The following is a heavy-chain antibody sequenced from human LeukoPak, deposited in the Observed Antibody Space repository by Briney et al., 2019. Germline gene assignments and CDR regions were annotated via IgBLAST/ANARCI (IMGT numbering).Heavy chain of an antibody. CDR1: GYTFTTYF. J-gene: IGHJ4*02. Sequence: ASVKVSCKASGYTFTTYFIHWVRQAPEQGLEWMGMINPSGGGTTYAQNFQGRVTMTRDTSTSTVYMDLSSLRSEDTALYYCARGENSGLFDYWGQGTLVTVSS. D-gene: IGHD3-10*01. V-gene: IGHV1-46*01. CDR2: INPSGGGT. CDR3: ARGENSGLFDY.